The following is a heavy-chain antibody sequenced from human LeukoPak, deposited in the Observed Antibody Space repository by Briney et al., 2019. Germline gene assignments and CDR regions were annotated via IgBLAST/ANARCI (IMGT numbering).Heavy chain of an antibody. J-gene: IGHJ4*02. CDR2: ISYDGSNK. V-gene: IGHV3-30*03. Sequence: GGSLRLSCAASGFTFSSYGMHWVRQAPGKGLEWVAVISYDGSNKYYADSVKGRFTISRDNSKNTLYLQMNSLRAEDTAVYYCARPTEKYSGSFPFDYWGQGTLVTVSS. CDR3: ARPTEKYSGSFPFDY. CDR1: GFTFSSYG. D-gene: IGHD1-26*01.